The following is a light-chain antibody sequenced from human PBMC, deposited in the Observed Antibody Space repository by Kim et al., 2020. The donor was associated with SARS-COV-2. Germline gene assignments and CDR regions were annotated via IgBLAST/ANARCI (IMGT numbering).Light chain of an antibody. J-gene: IGLJ2*01. V-gene: IGLV3-19*01. Sequence: SSELTQDPAVSVALGQTVRITCQGDSLRSYYATWYQQKPGQAPIVVIYGKNNRPSGIPDRFSGSSSGDTASLTITGTQAGDEADYYCNSRGSNDNVLFGGGTQL. CDR3: NSRGSNDNVL. CDR2: GKN. CDR1: SLRSYY.